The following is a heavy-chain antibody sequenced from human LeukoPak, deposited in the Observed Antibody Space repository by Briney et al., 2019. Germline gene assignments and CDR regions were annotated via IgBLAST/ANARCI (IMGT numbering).Heavy chain of an antibody. J-gene: IGHJ6*03. CDR2: IYYSGST. CDR1: GGSISSHY. Sequence: SETLSLTCTVSGGSISSHYWSWIRQPPGKGLEWIGYIYYSGSTNYNTSLKSRVTISVDTSKNQFSLKLSSVTAADTAVYYCASVIYGDYGLTSYYMDVWGKGTTVTLSS. D-gene: IGHD4-17*01. V-gene: IGHV4-59*11. CDR3: ASVIYGDYGLTSYYMDV.